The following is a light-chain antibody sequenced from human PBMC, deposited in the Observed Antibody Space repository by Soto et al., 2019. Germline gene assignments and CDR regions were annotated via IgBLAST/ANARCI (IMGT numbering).Light chain of an antibody. Sequence: QSVLPQPPSASGSPGQSVTSSCIGNNSDVGGYNYVSLYQQHPGKAPQLLIYEVSKQPSGVPDRFSVSKSGNTASLTVSGIQAEDEADYYGSANAASIKVGVFGVGTNRTV. CDR2: EVS. V-gene: IGLV2-8*01. J-gene: IGLJ2*01. CDR1: NSDVGGYNY. CDR3: SANAASIKVGV.